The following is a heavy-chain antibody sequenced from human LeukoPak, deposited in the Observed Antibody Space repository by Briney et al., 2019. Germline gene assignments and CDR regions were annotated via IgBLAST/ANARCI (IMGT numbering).Heavy chain of an antibody. CDR2: ISWNSGSI. Sequence: GGSLRLSCAASGFTFDDYAMHWVRQAPGKGLEWVSGISWNSGSIGYADSVKGRFTISRDNAKNTLYLQMNSLRAEDTAVYYCASLLYDSNFDYWGQGTLVTVSS. CDR3: ASLLYDSNFDY. J-gene: IGHJ4*02. D-gene: IGHD3-22*01. CDR1: GFTFDDYA. V-gene: IGHV3-9*01.